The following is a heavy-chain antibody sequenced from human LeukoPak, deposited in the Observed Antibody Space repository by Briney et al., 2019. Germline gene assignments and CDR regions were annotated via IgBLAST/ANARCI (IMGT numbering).Heavy chain of an antibody. CDR3: AKDRTPFDY. V-gene: IGHV3-23*01. Sequence: GGSLRLSCAAPGFIFSNDAMSWVRQAPGKGLEWVSAISGSGGITHYADSVKGRFTISRDNFKNTVYLQMNSLRAEDTAVYYCAKDRTPFDYWGQGTLVTVSS. CDR2: ISGSGGIT. J-gene: IGHJ4*02. CDR1: GFIFSNDA.